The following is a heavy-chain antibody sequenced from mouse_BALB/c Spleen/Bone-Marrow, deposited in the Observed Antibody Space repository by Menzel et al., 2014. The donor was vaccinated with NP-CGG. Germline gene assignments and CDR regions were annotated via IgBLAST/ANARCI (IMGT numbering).Heavy chain of an antibody. CDR3: AGQEFAIYGYFDV. CDR1: GFNIKDTY. CDR2: IDPANGNT. D-gene: IGHD1-3*01. J-gene: IGHJ1*01. Sequence: EVQLQQSGAELVKPGASVKLSCSASGFNIKDTYMHWVKQRPEQGLEWIGRIDPANGNTKYDPKFQDKATITADTSSNTVDLQLGSLTFEDTAVYYCAGQEFAIYGYFDVWGEGTTVTVSS. V-gene: IGHV14-3*02.